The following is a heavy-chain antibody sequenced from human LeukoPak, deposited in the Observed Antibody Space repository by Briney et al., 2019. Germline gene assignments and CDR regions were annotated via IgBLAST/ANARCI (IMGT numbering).Heavy chain of an antibody. J-gene: IGHJ4*02. D-gene: IGHD1-20*01. CDR2: IYSGGST. CDR3: AKPKDNSLYCFDY. Sequence: GGSLRLSCTASGFTVRTHSMSWVRQAPGKGLEWVSVIYSGGSTYYADSVKGRFTISRDNSKNTLYLQMSSLRAEDTAVYYCAKPKDNSLYCFDYWGQGTLVTVSS. V-gene: IGHV3-53*01. CDR1: GFTVRTHS.